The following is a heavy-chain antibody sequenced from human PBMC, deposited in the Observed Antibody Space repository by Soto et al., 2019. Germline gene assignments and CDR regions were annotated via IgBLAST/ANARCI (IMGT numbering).Heavy chain of an antibody. CDR2: IIPIFGTA. CDR1: GGTFSSYA. V-gene: IGHV1-69*12. J-gene: IGHJ6*04. CDR3: ASLYSSSWYPHGRDV. D-gene: IGHD6-13*01. Sequence: QVQLVQSGAEVKKPGSSVKVSCKASGGTFSSYAISWVRQAPGQGLEWMGGIIPIFGTANYAQKFQGRVTITADEPTSTAYGELSSLRSEDRAVYYCASLYSSSWYPHGRDVWGKGTPVTFSS.